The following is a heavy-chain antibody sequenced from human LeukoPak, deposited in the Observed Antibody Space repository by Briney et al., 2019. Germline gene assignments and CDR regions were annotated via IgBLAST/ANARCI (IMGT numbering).Heavy chain of an antibody. J-gene: IGHJ4*02. CDR1: GFTFSSYS. CDR3: ARINFGDDY. Sequence: GVSLRLSCTASGFTFSSYSMNWVRQAPGKGLEWVSLIYGSGSADYADSVKGRFTISRDNSMNTVYLQMNSLRAEDTAVYYGARINFGDDYWGQGTLVTVSS. CDR2: IYGSGSA. D-gene: IGHD4-17*01. V-gene: IGHV3-66*01.